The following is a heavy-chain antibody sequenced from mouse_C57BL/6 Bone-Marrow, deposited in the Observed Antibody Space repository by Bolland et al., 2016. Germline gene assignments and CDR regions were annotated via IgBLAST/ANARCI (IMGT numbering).Heavy chain of an antibody. CDR2: GST. D-gene: IGHD1-1*01. J-gene: IGHJ3*01. CDR3: ARRGPNYYGSSSFAY. V-gene: IGHV1-85*01. Sequence: GSTKYNEKFKGKATLTVDTSSSTAYMELHSLTSEDSAVYFCARRGPNYYGSSSFAYWGQGTLV.